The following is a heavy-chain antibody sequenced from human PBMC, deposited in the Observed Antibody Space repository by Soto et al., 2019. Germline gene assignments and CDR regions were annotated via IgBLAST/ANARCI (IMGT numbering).Heavy chain of an antibody. CDR2: TYYRSKWYN. D-gene: IGHD1-1*01. J-gene: IGHJ3*02. CDR3: AHWNDLIRAFDI. V-gene: IGHV6-1*01. CDR1: GDSVSSNSAA. Sequence: SQTLSLTRAISGDSVSSNSAAWNWIRQSPSRGLEWLRRTYYRSKWYNDYAVSVKSRITINPDTSKNQFSLQLNSVTPEDTAVYYCAHWNDLIRAFDIWGQGTMVTVSS.